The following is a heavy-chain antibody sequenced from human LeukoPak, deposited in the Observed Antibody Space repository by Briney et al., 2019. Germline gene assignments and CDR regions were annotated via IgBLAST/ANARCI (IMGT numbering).Heavy chain of an antibody. CDR1: GYTFTSYD. D-gene: IGHD2-2*01. V-gene: IGHV1-8*01. CDR3: ARGDYCSSTSCPYYYHYMDV. Sequence: VASVKVSCKASGYTFTSYDINWVRQATGQGLEWMGWVNPNSGNTGYAQKFQGRVTMTRNTSISTAYMELSSPRSEDTAVYYCARGDYCSSTSCPYYYHYMDVWGKGTTVTVSS. CDR2: VNPNSGNT. J-gene: IGHJ6*03.